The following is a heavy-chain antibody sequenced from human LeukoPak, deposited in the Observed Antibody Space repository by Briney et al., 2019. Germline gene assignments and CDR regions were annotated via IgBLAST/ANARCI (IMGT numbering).Heavy chain of an antibody. J-gene: IGHJ5*02. D-gene: IGHD2-2*02. V-gene: IGHV4-61*02. Sequence: PSETLSLTCTVSGGSISSGSYYWSWIRQPAGKGLEWIGRIYTSGSTNYNPSLKSRVTISVDTSKNQFSLKLSSVTAADTAVYYCARAFIVVVPAAITNWFDPWGQGTLVTVSS. CDR3: ARAFIVVVPAAITNWFDP. CDR1: GGSISSGSYY. CDR2: IYTSGST.